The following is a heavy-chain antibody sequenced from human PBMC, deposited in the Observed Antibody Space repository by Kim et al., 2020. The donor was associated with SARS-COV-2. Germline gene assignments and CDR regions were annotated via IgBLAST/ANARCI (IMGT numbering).Heavy chain of an antibody. Sequence: GGSLRLSCAASGFSFSGSAMHWVRQASGKGLEWVGRIRSKTNNFATAYAASVKGRFTISRDDSKNTTYLQMNSLKTEDTAVYYCTGGGNWNYGFWGQGTLVTVSS. D-gene: IGHD1-1*01. J-gene: IGHJ4*02. CDR2: IRSKTNNFAT. CDR1: GFSFSGSA. V-gene: IGHV3-73*01. CDR3: TGGGNWNYGF.